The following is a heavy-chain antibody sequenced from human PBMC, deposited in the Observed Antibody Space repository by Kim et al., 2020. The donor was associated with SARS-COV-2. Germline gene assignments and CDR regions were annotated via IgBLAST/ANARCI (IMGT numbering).Heavy chain of an antibody. J-gene: IGHJ4*02. CDR1: GFTFSSYA. Sequence: GGSLRLSCAASGFTFSSYAMSWVRQAPGKGLEWVSAISGSGGSTYYADSVKGRFTISRDNSKNTLYLQMNSLRAEDTAVYYCATLLYPPDPRRYDSSVDYWGQGTLVTVSS. CDR2: ISGSGGST. D-gene: IGHD3-22*01. CDR3: ATLLYPPDPRRYDSSVDY. V-gene: IGHV3-23*01.